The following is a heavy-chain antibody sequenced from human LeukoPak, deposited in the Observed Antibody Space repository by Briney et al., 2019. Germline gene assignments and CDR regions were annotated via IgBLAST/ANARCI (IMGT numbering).Heavy chain of an antibody. CDR2: INHRGST. D-gene: IGHD2-2*01. V-gene: IGHV4-34*01. Sequence: SETLSLTCAVYGGSFSDYYWSWIRQPPGKGLEWVGEINHRGSTNYNPSLKSRVTISVDTSKNQFSLKLSSVTAADTAGYYCARGAWDCSSTSCYVNWFDPWGQGTLVTVSS. J-gene: IGHJ5*02. CDR3: ARGAWDCSSTSCYVNWFDP. CDR1: GGSFSDYY.